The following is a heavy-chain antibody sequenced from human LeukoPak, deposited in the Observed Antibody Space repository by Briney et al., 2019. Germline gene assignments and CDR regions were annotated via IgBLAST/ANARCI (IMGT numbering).Heavy chain of an antibody. V-gene: IGHV4-59*08. D-gene: IGHD6-13*01. CDR3: ARTSSSRYLHFDY. Sequence: SETLSLTCTVSGDSIRRYYWSWIRRPPGKGLEGIGYIYYSVSTNYNPSLKSRVTISVDTSKNQFSLKLSSVTAADTAVYYCARTSSSRYLHFDYWGQGTLVTVSS. CDR1: GDSIRRYY. CDR2: IYYSVST. J-gene: IGHJ4*02.